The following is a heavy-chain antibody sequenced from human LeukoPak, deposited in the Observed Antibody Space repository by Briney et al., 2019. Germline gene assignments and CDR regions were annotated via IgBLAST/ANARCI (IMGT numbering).Heavy chain of an antibody. CDR3: ARERGEVYDFSRKYYFDY. CDR1: GDSISSYY. D-gene: IGHD3-3*01. CDR2: IYTSGST. J-gene: IGHJ4*02. Sequence: PSETLSLTCTVSGDSISSYYWSWIRQPAGKGLEWIGRIYTSGSTNYNPSLKSRVTMSVDTSKNQFSLKLSSVTAADTAVYYCARERGEVYDFSRKYYFDYWGQGTLVTVSS. V-gene: IGHV4-4*07.